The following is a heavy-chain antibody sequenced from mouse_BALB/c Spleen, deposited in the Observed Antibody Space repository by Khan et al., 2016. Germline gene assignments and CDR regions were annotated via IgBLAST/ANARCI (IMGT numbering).Heavy chain of an antibody. CDR3: RSVCFDY. CDR2: FRSEGNNHAT. J-gene: IGHJ2*01. CDR1: GFTFSDAW. Sequence: EVKLEVSGGGLVQPGGSMTLSCAVSGFTFSDAWIDCVRQPLPKGHVWVADFRSEGNNHATYYAGSVKRRFTNSRDASKNHVYLQMNSLTAEDTGIYYCRSVCFDYWGQGTTLTVSS. V-gene: IGHV6-6*01.